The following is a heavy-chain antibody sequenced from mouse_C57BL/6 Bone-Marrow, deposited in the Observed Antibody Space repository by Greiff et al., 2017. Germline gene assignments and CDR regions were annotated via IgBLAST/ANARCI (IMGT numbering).Heavy chain of an antibody. D-gene: IGHD1-1*01. CDR3: ATLYYYGSSRYWYFDV. Sequence: EVKLVESGGGLVKPGGSLKLSCAASGFTFSDYGMHWVRQAPEKGLEWVAYISSGSSTIYYADTVKGRFTISRDNAKNTLFLQMTSLRSDDTAMYYCATLYYYGSSRYWYFDVWGTGTTVTVSS. CDR2: ISSGSSTI. V-gene: IGHV5-17*01. CDR1: GFTFSDYG. J-gene: IGHJ1*03.